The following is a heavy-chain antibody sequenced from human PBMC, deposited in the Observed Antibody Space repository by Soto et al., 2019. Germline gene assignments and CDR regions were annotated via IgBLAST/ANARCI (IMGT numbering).Heavy chain of an antibody. V-gene: IGHV3-30*18. D-gene: IGHD1-26*01. CDR3: AKGGEVGGVLGDH. CDR1: GFAFNKFG. Sequence: QVQLVESGGGVVQPGTSLRLSCEASGFAFNKFGMHWVRQAPGKGLEWVAVISYDGCYPYYADSVQGRLTIARDSSMNTLNMQLNSLRREDTAAYYCAKGGEVGGVLGDHWGQGTLVTDSS. CDR2: ISYDGCYP. J-gene: IGHJ4*02.